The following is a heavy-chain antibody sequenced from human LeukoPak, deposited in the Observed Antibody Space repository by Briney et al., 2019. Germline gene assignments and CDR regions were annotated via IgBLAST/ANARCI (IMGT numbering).Heavy chain of an antibody. V-gene: IGHV1-18*01. CDR3: GDSYGTQAALYY. Sequence: ASVKVSCKASGYTFTSYGISWVRQAPGQGLEWMGWVSAYNGNTNYAQKLQGRVTMTTDTSTSTAYMELRSLRSDDTAVYYCGDSYGTQAALYYWGQGTLVTVSS. D-gene: IGHD5-18*01. CDR2: VSAYNGNT. J-gene: IGHJ4*02. CDR1: GYTFTSYG.